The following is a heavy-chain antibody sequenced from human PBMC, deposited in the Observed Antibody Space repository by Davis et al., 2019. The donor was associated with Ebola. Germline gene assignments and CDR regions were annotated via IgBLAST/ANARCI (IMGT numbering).Heavy chain of an antibody. Sequence: MPSETLSLTCAVSGDSISSSNWWSWVRQPPGKGLEWIGEISQSGSTNYNPSLKSRVTISVDKSKNQFSLKLSSVTAADTAVYYCARVNRYYYYGMDVWGQGTTVTVSS. J-gene: IGHJ6*02. D-gene: IGHD1-14*01. CDR2: ISQSGST. CDR3: ARVNRYYYYGMDV. V-gene: IGHV4-4*02. CDR1: GDSISSSNW.